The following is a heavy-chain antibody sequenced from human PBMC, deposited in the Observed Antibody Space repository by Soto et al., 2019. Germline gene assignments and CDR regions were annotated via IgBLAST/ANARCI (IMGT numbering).Heavy chain of an antibody. CDR2: IYWDEDK. CDR3: AHSVDKVIQNAFDF. V-gene: IGHV2-5*02. J-gene: IGHJ3*01. CDR1: GFSLTSPGEA. Sequence: QITLTESGPTLVKPAQTLTLTCTFSGFSLTSPGEAVAWIRQSPGKALEWLALIYWDEDKRYSPSLRNRLYIAMDTSKNQVFLTLTNVIPVDTDTYICAHSVDKVIQNAFDFWGQGTKVNVSS.